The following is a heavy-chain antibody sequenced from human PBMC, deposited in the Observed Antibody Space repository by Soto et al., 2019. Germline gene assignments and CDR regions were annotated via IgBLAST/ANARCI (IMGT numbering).Heavy chain of an antibody. Sequence: QVQLVQSGAEVTKPGSSVKVSCKASGGTFSSYTISWVRQAPGQGLEWMGRIIPILGIANYAQKFQGRVTITADKSTSTAYLELSSLRSEDTAVYYCARGRRYCSGGSCYYYYYMDVWGKGTTVTVSS. CDR3: ARGRRYCSGGSCYYYYYMDV. CDR2: IIPILGIA. V-gene: IGHV1-69*02. D-gene: IGHD2-15*01. CDR1: GGTFSSYT. J-gene: IGHJ6*03.